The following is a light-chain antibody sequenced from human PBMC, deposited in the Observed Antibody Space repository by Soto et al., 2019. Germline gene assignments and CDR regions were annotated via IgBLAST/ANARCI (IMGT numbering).Light chain of an antibody. CDR1: QSISSY. CDR3: QQSYSTPRT. V-gene: IGKV1-39*01. J-gene: IGKJ2*01. CDR2: AAS. Sequence: DIQMTQSPSSLSASVGDRVTITCRASQSISSYLNWYQQKPGKAPKLLIYAASSLQSGVPSRFSGSGSETDFTLTISSLQPEDFATYDCQQSYSTPRTFGQGTKLEIK.